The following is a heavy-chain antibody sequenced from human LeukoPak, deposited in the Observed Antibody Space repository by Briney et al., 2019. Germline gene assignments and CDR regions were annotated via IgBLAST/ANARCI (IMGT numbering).Heavy chain of an antibody. CDR3: ARATKSTYYDFWSGYVEWFDP. CDR1: GGSISSYY. D-gene: IGHD3-3*01. J-gene: IGHJ5*02. V-gene: IGHV4-59*01. CDR2: IYYSGST. Sequence: SETLSLTCIVSGGSISSYYWSWIRQPPGKGLEWIGYIYYSGSTNYNPSLKSRVTISVDTSKNQFSLKLSSVTAADTAVYYCARATKSTYYDFWSGYVEWFDPWGQGTLVTVSS.